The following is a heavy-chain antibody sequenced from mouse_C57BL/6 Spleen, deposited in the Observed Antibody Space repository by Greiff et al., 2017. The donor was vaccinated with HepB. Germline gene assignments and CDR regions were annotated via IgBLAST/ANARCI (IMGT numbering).Heavy chain of an antibody. Sequence: EVHLVESGEGLVKPGGSLKLSCAASGFTFSSYAMSWVRQTPEKRLEWVAYISSGGDYIYYADTVKGRFTISRDNARNTLYLQMSSLKSEDTAMYYCTRGNYSTPYYFDYWGQGTTLTVSS. CDR1: GFTFSSYA. V-gene: IGHV5-9-1*02. J-gene: IGHJ2*01. CDR2: ISSGGDYI. CDR3: TRGNYSTPYYFDY. D-gene: IGHD2-5*01.